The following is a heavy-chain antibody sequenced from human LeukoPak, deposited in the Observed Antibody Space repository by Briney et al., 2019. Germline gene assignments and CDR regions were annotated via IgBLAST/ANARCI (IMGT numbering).Heavy chain of an antibody. CDR2: INPSGGST. CDR1: GYTFTSYY. V-gene: IGHV1-46*01. Sequence: ASVKVSCKASGYTFTSYYMHWVRQAPGQGLEWMGIINPSGGSTSYAQKFQGRVTVTRDTSTSTVYMELSSLRSEDTAVYYCARCDSSGYPRYAFDIWGQGTMVTVSS. CDR3: ARCDSSGYPRYAFDI. D-gene: IGHD3-22*01. J-gene: IGHJ3*02.